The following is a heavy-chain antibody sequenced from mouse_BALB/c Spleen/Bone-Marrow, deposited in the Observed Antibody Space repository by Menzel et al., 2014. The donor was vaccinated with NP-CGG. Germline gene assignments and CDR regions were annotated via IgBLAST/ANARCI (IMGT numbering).Heavy chain of an antibody. D-gene: IGHD1-1*01. J-gene: IGHJ3*01. CDR1: GFNIKDTH. Sequence: VQLQQSGAELVKPGASVKLSCTASGFNIKDTHMHWVKQGPEQGLEWIGRIDPANGNTKYDPNFQGKATITADTSSNASSLQLSSLTSEDSAVYYCSRDYGGTAWFACWGHGTLVTVSA. CDR2: IDPANGNT. V-gene: IGHV14-3*02. CDR3: SRDYGGTAWFAC.